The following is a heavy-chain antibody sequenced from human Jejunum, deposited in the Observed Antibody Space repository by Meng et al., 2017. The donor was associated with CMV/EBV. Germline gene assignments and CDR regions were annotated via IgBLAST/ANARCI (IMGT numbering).Heavy chain of an antibody. D-gene: IGHD1-26*01. Sequence: AGSGDSLRNSSNWFYWVRQPPGKGLEWIGEIYRTGGTNYNPSLKSRVTMSLDKSKNQFSLSLNSVTAADTAVYYCARDPYSGTYSVDYWGPGILV. J-gene: IGHJ4*02. CDR2: IYRTGGT. CDR1: GDSLRNSSNW. CDR3: ARDPYSGTYSVDY. V-gene: IGHV4-4*02.